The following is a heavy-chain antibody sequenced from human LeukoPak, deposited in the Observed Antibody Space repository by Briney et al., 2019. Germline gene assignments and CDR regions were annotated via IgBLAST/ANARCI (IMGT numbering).Heavy chain of an antibody. CDR1: GLSFGAYI. V-gene: IGHV3-48*02. CDR3: ASQDSGFEN. Sequence: PGGSLRLSCAASGLSFGAYIMNWVRQAPGKGLEWISYISGTGNIRLYSDSVKGRFTVSRDNAKNSLYLQMNGLRDEDTAVYYCASQDSGFENWGQGTLVTVSS. CDR2: ISGTGNIR. J-gene: IGHJ4*02. D-gene: IGHD3-9*01.